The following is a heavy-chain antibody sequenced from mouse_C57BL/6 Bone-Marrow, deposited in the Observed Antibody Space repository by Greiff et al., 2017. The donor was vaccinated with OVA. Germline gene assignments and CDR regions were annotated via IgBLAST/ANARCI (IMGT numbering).Heavy chain of an antibody. CDR1: GYTFTSYW. CDR2: IDPSDSDT. V-gene: IGHV1-52*01. D-gene: IGHD2-1*01. Sequence: QVQLQQSGAELVRPGSSVKLSCKASGYTFTSYWMHWVKQSPIQGLEWIGNIDPSDSDTHYNQKFKDKATLTVDKSSSTDYMQLSSLTSEDSAVYYCARSGALYYPNYWGQGTTPTVSS. CDR3: ARSGALYYPNY. J-gene: IGHJ2*01.